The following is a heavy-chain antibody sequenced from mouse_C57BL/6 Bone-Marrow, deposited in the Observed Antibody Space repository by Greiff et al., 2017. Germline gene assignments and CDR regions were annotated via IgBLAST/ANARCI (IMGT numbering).Heavy chain of an antibody. D-gene: IGHD2-4*01. CDR1: GFSLTSYA. Sequence: VKLMESGPGLVAPSQSLSITCTVSGFSLTSYAISWVRQPPGKGLEWLGVIWTGGGTNYNSALKSRLSISKDNSKSQVFLKMNSLQTDDTARYYCARTIYYEYAGGCAYWGQGTLVTVSA. CDR3: ARTIYYEYAGGCAY. J-gene: IGHJ3*01. CDR2: IWTGGGT. V-gene: IGHV2-9-1*01.